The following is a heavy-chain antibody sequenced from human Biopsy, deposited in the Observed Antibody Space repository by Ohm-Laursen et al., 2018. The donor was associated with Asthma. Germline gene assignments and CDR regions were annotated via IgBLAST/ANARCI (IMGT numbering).Heavy chain of an antibody. CDR2: ISFDGSNK. CDR3: AKDVFPGWELRRGPDY. Sequence: SLRLSCTASGFTFSNYGMHWDRQAPGKGLDWVAVISFDGSNKNYTDSVKGRFTISRDNSRNTLHLQMNSMRAEDTAVYYCAKDVFPGWELRRGPDYWGQGTLVTVSS. J-gene: IGHJ4*02. D-gene: IGHD1-26*01. CDR1: GFTFSNYG. V-gene: IGHV3-30*18.